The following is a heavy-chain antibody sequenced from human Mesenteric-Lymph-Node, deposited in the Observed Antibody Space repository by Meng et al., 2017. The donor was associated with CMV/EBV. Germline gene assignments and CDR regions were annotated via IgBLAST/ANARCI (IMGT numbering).Heavy chain of an antibody. CDR3: AREPFPSDILTGAFGY. D-gene: IGHD3-9*01. CDR2: SSNYSGNE. J-gene: IGHJ4*02. CDR1: FIEYE. Sequence: FIEYELYWERQDPGQGLEWMGRSSNYSGNEDREQKFEARVTLNRDTSISTAYMELSGLTSDDTALYYCAREPFPSDILTGAFGYWGQGTLVTVSS. V-gene: IGHV1-2*06.